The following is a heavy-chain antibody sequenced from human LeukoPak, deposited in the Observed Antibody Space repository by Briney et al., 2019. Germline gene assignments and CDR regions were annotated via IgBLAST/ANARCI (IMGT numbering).Heavy chain of an antibody. V-gene: IGHV1-8*01. D-gene: IGHD3-10*01. CDR2: VNPNSGNT. CDR1: GYTFTSYD. Sequence: ASVKVSCKASGYTFTSYDINWVRQATGQGLEWMGWVNPNSGNTGYAQKFQGRVTMTRNTSISTAYMELSSLRSEDTAVYYCARPRFIPYYYGMDVWGQGTTVTVSS. CDR3: ARPRFIPYYYGMDV. J-gene: IGHJ6*02.